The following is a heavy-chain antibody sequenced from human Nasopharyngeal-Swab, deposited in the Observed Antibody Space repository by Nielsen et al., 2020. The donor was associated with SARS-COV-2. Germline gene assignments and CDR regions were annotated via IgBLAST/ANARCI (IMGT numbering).Heavy chain of an antibody. CDR2: IKSKTDGGAT. CDR1: GLTFRNAW. D-gene: IGHD4-17*01. V-gene: IGHV3-15*01. J-gene: IGHJ6*02. CDR3: TTYYGDSHSYFYYHAMDV. Sequence: GESLKISCAASGLTFRNAWMNWVRQVPGRGLEWVGRIKSKTDGGATDYAAPVKGRFSISRDDSKNTIYVQMSSLKTEDTAVYYCTTYYGDSHSYFYYHAMDVWGQGTTVTVFS.